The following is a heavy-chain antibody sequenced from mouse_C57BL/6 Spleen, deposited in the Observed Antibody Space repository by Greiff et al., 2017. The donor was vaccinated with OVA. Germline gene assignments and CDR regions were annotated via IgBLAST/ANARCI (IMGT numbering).Heavy chain of an antibody. CDR1: GYPFTSYW. CDR2: IDPSDSYT. CDR3: ARGELGPSYFDY. Sequence: QVQLQQPGAELVRPGTSVKLSCKASGYPFTSYWRHWVKQRHGQGLEWIGLIDPSDSYTNYNEKFKGKAPLTVDTSSSTAYMQLSSLTSEDSAVYYCARGELGPSYFDYWGQGTTLTVSS. J-gene: IGHJ2*01. D-gene: IGHD4-1*01. V-gene: IGHV1-59*01.